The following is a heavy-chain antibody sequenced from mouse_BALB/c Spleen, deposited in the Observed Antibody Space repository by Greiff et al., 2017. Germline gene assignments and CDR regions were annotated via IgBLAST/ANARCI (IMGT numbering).Heavy chain of an antibody. D-gene: IGHD2-2*01. J-gene: IGHJ3*01. CDR1: GYTFTDYE. CDR3: ARWGYGAWFAY. Sequence: QVHVKQSGAELVRPGASATLSCKASGYTFTDYEMHWVKQTPVHGLEWIGAIDPETGGTAYNQKFKGKATLTADKSSSTAYMELRSLTSEDSAVYYCARWGYGAWFAYWGQGTLVTVSA. V-gene: IGHV1-15*01. CDR2: IDPETGGT.